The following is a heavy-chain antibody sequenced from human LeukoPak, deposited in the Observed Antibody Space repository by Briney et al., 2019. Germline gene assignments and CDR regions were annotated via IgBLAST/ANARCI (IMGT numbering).Heavy chain of an antibody. J-gene: IGHJ4*02. V-gene: IGHV4-30-2*01. D-gene: IGHD1-26*01. CDR1: GGSISSGGYY. CDR3: ARDMVGGSFSFDY. Sequence: SETLSLTCTVSGGSISSGGYYWSWIRQPPGKGLEWIGYIYHSGSTYYNPSLKSRVTISVDRSKNQFSLKLSSVTAADTAVYYCARDMVGGSFSFDYWGQGTLVTVSS. CDR2: IYHSGST.